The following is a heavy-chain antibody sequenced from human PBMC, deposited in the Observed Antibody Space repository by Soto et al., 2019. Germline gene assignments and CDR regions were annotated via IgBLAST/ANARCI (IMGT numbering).Heavy chain of an antibody. CDR2: INSDGSST. J-gene: IGHJ4*02. Sequence: PGGSLRLSCAASGFSFSTYWMHWVRQAPGKGPVWVSRINSDGSSTIYADSVKGRFTITRGNAKNTLYLQMNSLRAEDTAVYYCVREIRFLEGDYWGLGTLVTVSS. CDR1: GFSFSTYW. V-gene: IGHV3-74*01. CDR3: VREIRFLEGDY. D-gene: IGHD3-3*01.